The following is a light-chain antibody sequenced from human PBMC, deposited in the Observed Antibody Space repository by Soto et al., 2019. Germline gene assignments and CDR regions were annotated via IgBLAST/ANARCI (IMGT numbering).Light chain of an antibody. J-gene: IGLJ2*01. Sequence: QSALTQPRSVSGSPGQSVTISCTGTSSDVGGYNYVSWYQQHPGKAPKLMIYDVSQRPSGVPDRFSGSKSGNTASLTISGLQTDDEADYSCCSYAGSYTFGAFGGGTKVTVL. CDR3: CSYAGSYTFGA. CDR1: SSDVGGYNY. CDR2: DVS. V-gene: IGLV2-11*01.